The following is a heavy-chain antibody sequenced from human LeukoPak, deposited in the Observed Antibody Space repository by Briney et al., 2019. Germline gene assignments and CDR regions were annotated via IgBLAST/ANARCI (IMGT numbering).Heavy chain of an antibody. D-gene: IGHD2-15*01. V-gene: IGHV1-2*02. CDR3: ARSRWWGDYFDY. J-gene: IGHJ4*02. CDR2: INPNSGGT. Sequence: ASVKVSCKASGYTFTGYYMHWVRQAPGQGLEWMGWINPNSGGTNYAQKFQGRVTMTRDTSISTAYMELSRLRSDDTAVYYCARSRWWGDYFDYWGQGTLVTVSS. CDR1: GYTFTGYY.